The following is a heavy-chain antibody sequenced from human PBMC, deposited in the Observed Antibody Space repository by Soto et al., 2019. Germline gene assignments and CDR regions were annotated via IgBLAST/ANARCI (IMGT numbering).Heavy chain of an antibody. CDR3: ARQIGRGSWSLDH. J-gene: IGHJ4*02. CDR1: GDSISSSSSYY. CDR2: MYYSGSK. Sequence: PSETLSLTCAVSGDSISSSSSYYWGWIRQPPGKGLEWIANMYYSGSKYYNPSLKSRVTISLETSKNQFSLRLSSVTAADTAVYYCARQIGRGSWSLDHWGQGTLVTVSS. D-gene: IGHD6-13*01. V-gene: IGHV4-39*01.